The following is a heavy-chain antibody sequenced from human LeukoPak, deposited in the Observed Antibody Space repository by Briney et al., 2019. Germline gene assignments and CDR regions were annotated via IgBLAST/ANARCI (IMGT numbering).Heavy chain of an antibody. V-gene: IGHV3-23*01. CDR1: GFTFSSYA. CDR2: ISGSGGST. J-gene: IGHJ4*02. D-gene: IGHD6-13*01. Sequence: PGGSLRLSCAASGFTFSSYAMSWVRQAPGKGLEWVSAISGSGGSTYYADSVKGRFTISRDNSKNTLYLQMNGLRAEDTAVYYCAKGQEQQLINFDYWGQGTLVTVSS. CDR3: AKGQEQQLINFDY.